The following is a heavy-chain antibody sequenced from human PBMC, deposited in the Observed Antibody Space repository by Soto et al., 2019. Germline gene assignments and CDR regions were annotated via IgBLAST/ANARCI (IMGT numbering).Heavy chain of an antibody. Sequence: QGQLVQSGAEVKKPGASVKVSCKTSGYTFTDHGINWVRQAPGQGLEWMGWISTKSGNRNYAPKMQGRVTLSTDTSTNTVHMEVASLRPDDTAVYYCAVLTGYYIDYWGQGTLVTVSS. V-gene: IGHV1-18*01. D-gene: IGHD3-9*01. CDR3: AVLTGYYIDY. J-gene: IGHJ4*02. CDR1: GYTFTDHG. CDR2: ISTKSGNR.